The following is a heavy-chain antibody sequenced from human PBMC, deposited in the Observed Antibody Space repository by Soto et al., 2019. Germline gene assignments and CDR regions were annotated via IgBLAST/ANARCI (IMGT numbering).Heavy chain of an antibody. CDR2: IFYSGST. J-gene: IGHJ5*02. D-gene: IGHD6-13*01. V-gene: IGHV4-59*08. CDR1: GDSIRSYY. CDR3: ARWTAAGDNWFYP. Sequence: SETLSLTCTVSGDSIRSYYWSWIRQPPGKGLEWIGYIFYSGSTYYNPSLKSRVTISVDTSKNQFSLKLSSVTAADTAVYYCARWTAAGDNWFYPWGQGTLVTVSS.